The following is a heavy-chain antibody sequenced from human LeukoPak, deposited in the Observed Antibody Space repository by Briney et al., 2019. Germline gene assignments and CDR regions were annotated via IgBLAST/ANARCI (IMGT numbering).Heavy chain of an antibody. CDR3: ARANWGHPMYYFDY. CDR1: GFTVSSNY. Sequence: GGSLRLSCAASGFTVSSNYMSWVRQAPGKGLEWVSIIYSGGSTYYADSVKGRFTISRDNSKNTLYLQMNSLRAEDTAVYYCARANWGHPMYYFDYWGQGTLVAVSS. D-gene: IGHD7-27*01. V-gene: IGHV3-66*01. CDR2: IYSGGST. J-gene: IGHJ4*02.